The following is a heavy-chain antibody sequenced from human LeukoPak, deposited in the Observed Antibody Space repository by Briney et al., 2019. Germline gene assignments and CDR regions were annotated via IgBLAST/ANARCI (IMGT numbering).Heavy chain of an antibody. J-gene: IGHJ4*02. V-gene: IGHV3-23*01. D-gene: IGHD3-3*01. CDR2: ISGSGGST. Sequence: GGSLRLSCAASGFIFSSYAMSWVRQAPGKGLEWVSGISGSGGSTYYADSVKGRFTISRDNSKNTLYLQMNSLRAEDTAVYYCANHHYDFWSSSPADYWGQGTLVTVSS. CDR1: GFIFSSYA. CDR3: ANHHYDFWSSSPADY.